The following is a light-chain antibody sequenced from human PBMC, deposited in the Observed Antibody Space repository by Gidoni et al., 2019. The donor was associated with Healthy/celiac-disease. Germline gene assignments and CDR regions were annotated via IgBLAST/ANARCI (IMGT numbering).Light chain of an antibody. CDR3: QQDNNWPRPLT. CDR1: QSVSSN. Sequence: EIVMTQSPATLSVSPGERATLSCRASQSVSSNLAWYQQKPGQAPRLLIYGASTRATGIPARFSGSGSGTEFTLTISSLQSEDFAVYYCQQDNNWPRPLTFGGGTKVEIK. CDR2: GAS. V-gene: IGKV3-15*01. J-gene: IGKJ4*01.